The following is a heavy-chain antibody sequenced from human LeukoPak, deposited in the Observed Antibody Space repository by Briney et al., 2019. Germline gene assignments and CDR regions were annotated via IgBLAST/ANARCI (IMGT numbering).Heavy chain of an antibody. CDR3: ATSTFWGTYRDY. CDR1: GYTFTNYG. CDR2: ISAYNANT. J-gene: IGHJ4*02. V-gene: IGHV1-18*01. Sequence: ASVKVSCKASGYTFTNYGISWVRQAPGQGLEWMGWISAYNANTNYAQKLQGRVTMATDTSTNTAYMELRSLRSDDTAVYYCATSTFWGTYRDYWGQGTLVTVSS. D-gene: IGHD3-16*01.